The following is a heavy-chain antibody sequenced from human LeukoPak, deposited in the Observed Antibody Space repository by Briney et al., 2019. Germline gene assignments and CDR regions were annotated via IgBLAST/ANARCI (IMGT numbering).Heavy chain of an antibody. CDR3: ARPNQYCIGDGRYSGNY. J-gene: IGHJ4*02. Sequence: SETLSLTCTVSGGSITISSGYYWGWIRQPPGKGLEWIGSIYSSGITNYNPSLKSRVTISVDSSKNQFSLRLSPVTAADTAVYYCARPNQYCIGDGRYSGNYWGQGTLVTVSS. V-gene: IGHV4-39*01. CDR1: GGSITISSGYY. CDR2: IYSSGIT. D-gene: IGHD2-15*01.